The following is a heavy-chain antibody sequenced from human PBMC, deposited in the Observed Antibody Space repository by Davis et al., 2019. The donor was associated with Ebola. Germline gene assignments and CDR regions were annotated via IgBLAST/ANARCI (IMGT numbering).Heavy chain of an antibody. CDR1: GFTFSSYG. CDR2: IRYDGSNK. CDR3: ARIRNYYGSGSHFDY. J-gene: IGHJ4*02. D-gene: IGHD3-10*01. V-gene: IGHV3-30*02. Sequence: PGGSLRLSCAASGFTFSSYGMHWVRQAPGKGLEWVAFIRYDGSNKYYADSVKGRFTISRDNSKNTLYLQMNSLRAEDTAVYYCARIRNYYGSGSHFDYWGQGTLVTVSS.